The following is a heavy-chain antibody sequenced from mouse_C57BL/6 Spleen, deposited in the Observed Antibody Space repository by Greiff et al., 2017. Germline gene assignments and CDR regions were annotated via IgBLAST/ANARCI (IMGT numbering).Heavy chain of an antibody. CDR3: ARREVYYYGSSYLDY. V-gene: IGHV1-82*01. CDR1: GYAFSSSW. Sequence: QVQLKQSGPELVKPGASVKISCKASGYAFSSSWMNWVKQRPGKGLGWIGRIYPGDGDTNYNGKFKGKATLTADKSSSTAYMQLSSLTSEDSAVYFCARREVYYYGSSYLDYWGQGTTLTVSS. D-gene: IGHD1-1*01. J-gene: IGHJ2*01. CDR2: IYPGDGDT.